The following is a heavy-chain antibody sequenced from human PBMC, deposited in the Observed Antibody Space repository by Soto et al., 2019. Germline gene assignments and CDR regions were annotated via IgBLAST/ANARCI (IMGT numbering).Heavy chain of an antibody. D-gene: IGHD2-21*02. CDR3: ARSIVVVTALDY. J-gene: IGHJ4*02. Sequence: ASVKVSCKASGGTFSSYTISWVRQAPGQRLKWMGWINAIHGITKYSQKFQGRVTITRDKSASTAYMELSSLRSEDTAVYYCARSIVVVTALDYWGQGTLVTVSS. V-gene: IGHV1-3*01. CDR1: GGTFSSYT. CDR2: INAIHGIT.